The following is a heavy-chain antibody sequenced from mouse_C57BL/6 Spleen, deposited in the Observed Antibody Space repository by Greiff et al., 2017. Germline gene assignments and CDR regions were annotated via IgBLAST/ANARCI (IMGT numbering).Heavy chain of an antibody. D-gene: IGHD1-1*01. CDR3: ARQSDYYGSSYWYFDV. J-gene: IGHJ1*03. Sequence: DVQLQESGGGLVQPGGSLKLSCAASGFTFSDYYMYWVRQTPEKRLEWVAYISNGGGSTYYPDTVKGRFTISRDNAKNTLYLQMSRLKSEDTAMYYCARQSDYYGSSYWYFDVWGTGTTVTVSS. CDR1: GFTFSDYY. V-gene: IGHV5-12*01. CDR2: ISNGGGST.